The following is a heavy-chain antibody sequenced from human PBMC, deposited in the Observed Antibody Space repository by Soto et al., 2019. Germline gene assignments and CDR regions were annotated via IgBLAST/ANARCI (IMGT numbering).Heavy chain of an antibody. Sequence: PSEPLSLTCTVSGGSISSSSYYWGWIRQPPGKGLEWIGSIYYSGSTYYNPSLKSRVTISVDTSKNQFSLKLSSVTAADTAVYYCARHPIGYPFDYWGQGTLVTVSS. D-gene: IGHD1-1*01. CDR2: IYYSGST. CDR3: ARHPIGYPFDY. J-gene: IGHJ4*02. CDR1: GGSISSSSYY. V-gene: IGHV4-39*01.